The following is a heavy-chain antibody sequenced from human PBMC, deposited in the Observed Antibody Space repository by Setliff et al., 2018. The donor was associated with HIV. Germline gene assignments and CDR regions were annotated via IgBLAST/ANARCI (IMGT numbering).Heavy chain of an antibody. CDR3: ARDREAGDWYFDL. D-gene: IGHD6-13*01. Sequence: ASVKVSCKASGYIFSSYGISWVRQAPGQGLEWMGWISAYNGNIIYAQKFQGRVTMTTDTSTSTAHMELRSLRSDDTAVYYCARDREAGDWYFDLWGRGTLVTVSS. J-gene: IGHJ2*01. V-gene: IGHV1-18*01. CDR2: ISAYNGNI. CDR1: GYIFSSYG.